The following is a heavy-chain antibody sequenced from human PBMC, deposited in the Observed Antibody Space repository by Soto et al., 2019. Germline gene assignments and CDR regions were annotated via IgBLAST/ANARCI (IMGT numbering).Heavy chain of an antibody. CDR2: IIPIFGTA. Sequence: QVQLVQSGAEVKKPGSSVKVSCKASGGTFSSYAISWVRQAPGQGLEWMGGIIPIFGTANYAQKFQGRVTXTXDXXTSTAYMELSSLRSEDTAVYYCASVHSGYDLPFDYWGQGTLVTVSS. V-gene: IGHV1-69*05. CDR1: GGTFSSYA. D-gene: IGHD5-12*01. J-gene: IGHJ4*02. CDR3: ASVHSGYDLPFDY.